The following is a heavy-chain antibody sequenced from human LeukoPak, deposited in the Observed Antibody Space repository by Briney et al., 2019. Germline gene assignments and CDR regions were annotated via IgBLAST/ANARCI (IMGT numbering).Heavy chain of an antibody. CDR1: GFTFTSYD. Sequence: ASVKVSCKASGFTFTSYDINWVRQASGQGLEWMGWMNPNNGNTGYAQKFQGRVTMSRDTSISTAYMELRGLRSEDTAVYYCVRDGEGAAISVNYWFDPWGQGTLVTVSS. V-gene: IGHV1-8*01. CDR2: MNPNNGNT. J-gene: IGHJ5*02. D-gene: IGHD2-2*02. CDR3: VRDGEGAAISVNYWFDP.